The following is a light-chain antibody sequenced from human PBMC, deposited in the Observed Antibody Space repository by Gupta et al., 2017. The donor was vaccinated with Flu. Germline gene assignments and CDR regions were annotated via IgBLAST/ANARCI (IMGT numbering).Light chain of an antibody. CDR1: QSISNY. V-gene: IGKV1-39*01. CDR2: AAS. CDR3: QQSYSTPLT. J-gene: IGKJ4*01. Sequence: PSSLSASLVDRVTITCRASQSISNYLNWYQQKPGKAPKLLIYAASSLQSGVPSRFSGSGSGTDFTLTVSSLQPEDFATYYCQQSYSTPLTFGGGTKVEIK.